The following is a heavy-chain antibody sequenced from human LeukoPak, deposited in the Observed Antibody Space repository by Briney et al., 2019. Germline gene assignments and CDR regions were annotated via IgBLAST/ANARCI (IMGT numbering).Heavy chain of an antibody. D-gene: IGHD3-10*01. V-gene: IGHV3-30*02. CDR3: AKGGGSGSYFFDY. CDR2: IRSDGINK. J-gene: IGHJ4*02. CDR1: GFTFSSYG. Sequence: GGSLRLSCAASGFTFSSYGMHWVRQAPGKGLQWVAFIRSDGINKYYADSVKGRFTISRDNSKNTLYLQMNSLRAEDTAVYYCAKGGGSGSYFFDYWGQGTLVTVSS.